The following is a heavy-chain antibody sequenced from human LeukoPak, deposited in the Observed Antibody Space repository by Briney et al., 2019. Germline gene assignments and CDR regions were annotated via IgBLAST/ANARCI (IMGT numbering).Heavy chain of an antibody. CDR3: ARDLVAVAGGDY. V-gene: IGHV4-38-2*02. CDR2: IYHSGST. J-gene: IGHJ4*02. Sequence: SETLSLTCTVSGYSISSGYYWGWIRQLPGKGLEWIGSIYHSGSTYYNPSLKSRVTISVDTSKNQFSLKLSSVTAADTAVYYCARDLVAVAGGDYWGQGTLVTVSS. D-gene: IGHD6-19*01. CDR1: GYSISSGYY.